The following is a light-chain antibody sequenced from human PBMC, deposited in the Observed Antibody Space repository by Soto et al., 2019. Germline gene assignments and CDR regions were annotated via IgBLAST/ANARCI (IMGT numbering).Light chain of an antibody. J-gene: IGKJ4*01. CDR2: ALS. V-gene: IGKV2-40*01. CDR3: FQRLDFPHT. Sequence: AMTQAPLSLPVAPGEPASISCRSSQSLLDTGDGNTYLYWYLQKPGQSPQVLVYALSYRASGVPDRFSGSGSDTDITLTISRVEAGDVGVYYGFQRLDFPHTFGGGTKVELK. CDR1: QSLLDTGDGNTY.